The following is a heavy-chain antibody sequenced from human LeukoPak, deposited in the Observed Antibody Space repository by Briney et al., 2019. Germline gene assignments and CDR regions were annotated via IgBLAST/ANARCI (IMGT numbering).Heavy chain of an antibody. D-gene: IGHD6-13*01. V-gene: IGHV1-18*01. CDR3: ARDARGAAAADDAFDI. Sequence: ASVRVSCKASGYTFTSYGFSWVRQAPGQGLEWMGWISAYNGNTNYAQKLQGRVTMTTDTSTSTAYMELRSLRSDDTAVYYCARDARGAAAADDAFDIWGQGTMVTVSS. CDR1: GYTFTSYG. CDR2: ISAYNGNT. J-gene: IGHJ3*02.